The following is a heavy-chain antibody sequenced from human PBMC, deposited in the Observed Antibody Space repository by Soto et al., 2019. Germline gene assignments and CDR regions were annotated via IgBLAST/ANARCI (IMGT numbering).Heavy chain of an antibody. CDR1: GESFSGYY. J-gene: IGHJ4*02. D-gene: IGHD4-4*01. Sequence: TSETLSLTCAVHGESFSGYYWGWIRQPPGKGLEWIGGINHSGTTNYNASLKSRVILSVDTSRNQVSLELSSVTAADTAVYYCARYYSNLDYWGQGTLVTVSS. V-gene: IGHV4-34*01. CDR3: ARYYSNLDY. CDR2: INHSGTT.